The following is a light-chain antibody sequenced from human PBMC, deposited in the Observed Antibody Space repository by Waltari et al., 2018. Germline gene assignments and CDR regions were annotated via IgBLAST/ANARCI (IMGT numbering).Light chain of an antibody. Sequence: DIVMTQSPASPALSLGEQATINCKSSQSVLYSSNNKNYLAWYQPQPGQPPKLLIYWASTRESGVPDRFSGSGSGTDFTLTISSLQAEDVAVYYCQQYYSTPLTFGGGTKVEIK. CDR1: QSVLYSSNNKNY. CDR2: WAS. CDR3: QQYYSTPLT. J-gene: IGKJ4*01. V-gene: IGKV4-1*01.